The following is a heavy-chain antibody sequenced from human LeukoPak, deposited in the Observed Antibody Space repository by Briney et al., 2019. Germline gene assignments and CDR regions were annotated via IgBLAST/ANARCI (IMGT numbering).Heavy chain of an antibody. J-gene: IGHJ4*02. CDR3: AIIYSGYNRAMGY. Sequence: GGSLRLSCAASGFTFSSYAMSWVRQAPGKGLEWVSTISSSGGGTYYADSVKGRFTISRDNSKNTPYLQMNSPRAEDTAVYYCAIIYSGYNRAMGYWGQGTLVTVSS. D-gene: IGHD5-12*01. CDR2: ISSSGGGT. CDR1: GFTFSSYA. V-gene: IGHV3-23*01.